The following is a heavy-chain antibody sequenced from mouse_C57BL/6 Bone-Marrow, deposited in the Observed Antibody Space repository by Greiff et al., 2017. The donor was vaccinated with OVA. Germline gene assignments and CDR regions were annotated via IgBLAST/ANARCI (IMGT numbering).Heavy chain of an antibody. CDR3: AREAYLSAYAMDY. J-gene: IGHJ4*01. V-gene: IGHV5-4*01. Sequence: EVKLVESGGGLVKPGGSLKLSCAASGFTFSSYAMSWVRQTPEKRLEWVATISDGGSYTSYPDNVKGRFTISRDNAKNNLYLQMSHLKSEDTAMYYCAREAYLSAYAMDYWGQGTSVTVSS. CDR2: ISDGGSYT. CDR1: GFTFSSYA. D-gene: IGHD6-5*01.